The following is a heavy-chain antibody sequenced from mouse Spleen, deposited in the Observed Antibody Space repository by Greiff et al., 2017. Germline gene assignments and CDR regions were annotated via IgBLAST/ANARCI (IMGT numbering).Heavy chain of an antibody. J-gene: IGHJ1*01. V-gene: IGHV1S81*02. Sequence: QVQLQQSGAELVKPGASVKLSCKASGYTFTSYYMYWVKQRPGQGLEWIGEINPSNGGTNFNEKFKSKATLTVDKSSSTAYMQLSSLTSEDSAVYYCTRSGTHFDVWGAGTTVTVSS. CDR1: GYTFTSYY. D-gene: IGHD3-3*01. CDR3: TRSGTHFDV. CDR2: INPSNGGT.